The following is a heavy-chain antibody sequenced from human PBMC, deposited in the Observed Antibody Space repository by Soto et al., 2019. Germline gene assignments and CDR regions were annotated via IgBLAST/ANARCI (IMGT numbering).Heavy chain of an antibody. Sequence: GGSLRLSCAASGFTFSSYAMSWVRQAPGKGLEWVSAISGSGGSTYYADSVKGRFTISRDNSKNTLYLQMNSLRAEDTAVYYCAKARWLRSAGGATYYFDYWGQGTLVTVSS. V-gene: IGHV3-23*01. J-gene: IGHJ4*02. CDR1: GFTFSSYA. CDR2: ISGSGGST. CDR3: AKARWLRSAGGATYYFDY. D-gene: IGHD5-12*01.